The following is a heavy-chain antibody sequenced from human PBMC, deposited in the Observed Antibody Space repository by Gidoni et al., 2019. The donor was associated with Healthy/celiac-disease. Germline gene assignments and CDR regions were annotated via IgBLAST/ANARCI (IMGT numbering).Heavy chain of an antibody. J-gene: IGHJ6*03. D-gene: IGHD1-26*01. CDR3: TTGWELLGGGDYYYYMDV. CDR1: VFTFRNAW. Sequence: EVQLVESGGGLVTPGGSLRLYCAVSVFTFRNAWTCWVRQAPWRGLEWVGCIKSKTDGGTTAYAAHVKGRFTISRDDAKNTLYLQRNSLKTEDTAVYYCTTGWELLGGGDYYYYMDVWGKGTTVTVSS. V-gene: IGHV3-15*01. CDR2: IKSKTDGGTT.